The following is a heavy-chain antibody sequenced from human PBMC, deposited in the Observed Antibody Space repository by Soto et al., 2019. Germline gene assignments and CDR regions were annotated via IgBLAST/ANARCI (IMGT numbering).Heavy chain of an antibody. CDR2: IDWDDDK. CDR1: GLSVSTSGMC. V-gene: IGHV2-70*11. J-gene: IGHJ6*02. D-gene: IGHD5-18*01. CDR3: ARSTPQLNYYYGMDV. Sequence: SGPTLVNPTQTLTLTCTFSGLSVSTSGMCVSWIRQPPGKALEWLARIDWDDDKYYSTSLKTRLTISKDTSKNQVVLTMTNMDPVDTATYYCARSTPQLNYYYGMDVWGQGTTGTVSS.